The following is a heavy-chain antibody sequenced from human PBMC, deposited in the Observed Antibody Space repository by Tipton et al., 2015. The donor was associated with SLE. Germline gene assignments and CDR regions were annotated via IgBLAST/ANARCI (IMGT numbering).Heavy chain of an antibody. CDR2: IYHSGST. J-gene: IGHJ6*04. V-gene: IGHV4-31*03. CDR1: GGSISSNDYY. CDR3: ARENWSFSHMDV. D-gene: IGHD1-1*01. Sequence: TLSLTCNVSGGSISSNDYYWSWIRQHPGKGLEWLGNIYHSGSTYYNPSLKSRITISLDTSKNHFSLKLTSVTAADTALYFCARENWSFSHMDVWGIGTTVTVSS.